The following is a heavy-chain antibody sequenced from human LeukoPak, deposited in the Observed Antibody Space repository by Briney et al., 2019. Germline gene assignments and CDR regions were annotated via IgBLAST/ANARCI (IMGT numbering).Heavy chain of an antibody. CDR2: INPSGGST. CDR3: ARGSYSSSWSERNEVFDY. D-gene: IGHD6-13*01. CDR1: GGTFSSYA. Sequence: GSSVKVSCKASGGTFSSYAISWVRQAPGQGLEWMGIINPSGGSTSYAQKFRGRVTMTRDTSTSTVYMELSSLRSEGTAVYYCARGSYSSSWSERNEVFDYWGQGTLVTVSS. V-gene: IGHV1-46*01. J-gene: IGHJ4*02.